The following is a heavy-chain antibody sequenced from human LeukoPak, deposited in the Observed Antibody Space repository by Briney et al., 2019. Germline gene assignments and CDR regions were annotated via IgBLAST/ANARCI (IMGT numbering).Heavy chain of an antibody. CDR1: GFTFSSYS. Sequence: GGSLRLSCAASGFTFSSYSMKWVRQAPGKGLEWVSSISSSSSYIYYADSVKGRFTISRDNAKNSLYLQMNSLRAEDTAVYYCARYVRDHGDYDPFFDFWGQGTLVTVSS. D-gene: IGHD4-17*01. CDR2: ISSSSSYI. J-gene: IGHJ4*02. V-gene: IGHV3-21*01. CDR3: ARYVRDHGDYDPFFDF.